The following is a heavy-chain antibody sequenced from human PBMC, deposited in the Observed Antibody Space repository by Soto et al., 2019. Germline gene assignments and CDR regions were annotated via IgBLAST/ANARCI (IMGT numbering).Heavy chain of an antibody. Sequence: GESLKISCERSGYTFTNYCIGWVRQMPGKGLEWMGIIYPGDSDTRYSPSFQGQVTFSADKSTTSAYLQWSSLKASDTAIYFCARRARGNWAFDYWGQGTLVTVS. CDR1: GYTFTNYC. CDR2: IYPGDSDT. CDR3: ARRARGNWAFDY. D-gene: IGHD3-16*01. V-gene: IGHV5-51*01. J-gene: IGHJ4*02.